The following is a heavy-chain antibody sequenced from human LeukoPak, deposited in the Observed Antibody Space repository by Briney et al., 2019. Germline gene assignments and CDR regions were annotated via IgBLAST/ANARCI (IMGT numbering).Heavy chain of an antibody. CDR2: IYYSGST. D-gene: IGHD3-10*01. CDR3: ARDRGVRGVSFFDY. V-gene: IGHV4-59*01. J-gene: IGHJ4*02. CDR1: GGSISSYY. Sequence: SETLSLTXTVSGGSISSYYWSWIRRPPGKGLEWIGYIYYSGSTNYNPSLKSRVTISVDTSKNQFSLKLSSVTAADTAVYYCARDRGVRGVSFFDYWGQGTLVTVSS.